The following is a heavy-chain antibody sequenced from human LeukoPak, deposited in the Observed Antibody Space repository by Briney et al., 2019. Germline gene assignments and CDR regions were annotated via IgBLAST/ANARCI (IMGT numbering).Heavy chain of an antibody. CDR3: ARSPAISVDGNWFDP. J-gene: IGHJ5*02. D-gene: IGHD2-21*02. CDR1: GGSISSSSYY. Sequence: SETLSLTCTVSGGSISSSSYYWGWIRQPPGKGLEWIGSIYYSGSTYYNPSLKSRVTISVDTSKNQFSLKLSSVTAADTAVYYCARSPAISVDGNWFDPWGQGTLVPVSS. CDR2: IYYSGST. V-gene: IGHV4-39*07.